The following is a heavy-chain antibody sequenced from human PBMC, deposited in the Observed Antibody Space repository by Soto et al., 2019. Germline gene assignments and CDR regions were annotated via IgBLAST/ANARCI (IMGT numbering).Heavy chain of an antibody. CDR3: ARDFAAAGTCFDY. CDR1: GFTVSSNY. V-gene: IGHV3-66*01. J-gene: IGHJ4*02. CDR2: IYSGGNT. Sequence: EVPLVESGGGLVQPGGSLRLSCAASGFTVSSNYMSWVRQAPGKGLEWVSVIYSGGNTYYADSVKGRFTISRDNSKNTVYLQMNSLRAEDTAVYYCARDFAAAGTCFDYWGQGTLVTVSS. D-gene: IGHD6-13*01.